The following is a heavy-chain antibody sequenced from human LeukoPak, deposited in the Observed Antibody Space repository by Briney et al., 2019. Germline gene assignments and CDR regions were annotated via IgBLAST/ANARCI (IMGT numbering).Heavy chain of an antibody. J-gene: IGHJ4*02. CDR3: AKIKSFSGPDY. Sequence: GESLRLSCTASGFTFSNFWMVWVRQAPGKGLEWVANIKQDETEKFYLGSVKGRFTISRDNSKNTLYLQMNSLRAEDTAVYYCAKIKSFSGPDYWGQGTLVTVSS. CDR1: GFTFSNFW. V-gene: IGHV3-7*03. CDR2: IKQDETEK. D-gene: IGHD6-19*01.